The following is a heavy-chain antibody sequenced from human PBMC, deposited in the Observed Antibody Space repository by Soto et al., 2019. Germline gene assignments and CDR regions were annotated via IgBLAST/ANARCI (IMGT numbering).Heavy chain of an antibody. J-gene: IGHJ6*02. CDR3: ARGGYDILTGPRDYGMDV. CDR1: GFTFSSYG. V-gene: IGHV3-33*01. Sequence: GGSLRLSCAASGFTFSSYGMHWVRQAPGKGLEWVAVIWYDGSNKYYAGSVKGRFTISRDNSKNTLYLQMNSLRAEDTAVYYCARGGYDILTGPRDYGMDVWGQGTTVTVSS. CDR2: IWYDGSNK. D-gene: IGHD3-9*01.